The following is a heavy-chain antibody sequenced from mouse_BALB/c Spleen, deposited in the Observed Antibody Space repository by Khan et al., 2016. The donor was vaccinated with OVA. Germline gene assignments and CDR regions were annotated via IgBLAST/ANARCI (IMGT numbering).Heavy chain of an antibody. V-gene: IGHV14-3*02. CDR1: GFNIKDTY. Sequence: EVQLQQSGAELVKPGASVKLSCTASGFNIKDTYMHWVKQRPEQGLEWIGRIDPANGNTNYDPNFRGKATITADTSSNTAYLQLSSLTSEDTDGDYCARINEWGQGTTLTVSS. CDR3: ARINE. CDR2: IDPANGNT. J-gene: IGHJ2*01.